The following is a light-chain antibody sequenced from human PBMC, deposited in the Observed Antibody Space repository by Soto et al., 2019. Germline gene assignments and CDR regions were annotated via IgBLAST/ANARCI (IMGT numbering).Light chain of an antibody. J-gene: IGLJ1*01. CDR2: DTS. CDR3: LLSYSGARLYV. Sequence: AVVTQEPSLTVSPGGTVTLTCGSSTGTVTSGHYPYWFQQKPGQAPRALISDTSNKHSWTPARFSGSLLGGKAALTLSGAQPEDEAEYYCLLSYSGARLYVFGTGTKLTVL. V-gene: IGLV7-46*01. CDR1: TGTVTSGHY.